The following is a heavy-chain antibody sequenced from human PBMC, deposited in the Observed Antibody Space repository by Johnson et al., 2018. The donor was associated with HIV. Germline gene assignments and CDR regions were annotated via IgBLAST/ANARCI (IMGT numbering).Heavy chain of an antibody. D-gene: IGHD3-10*01. CDR3: AKTRMGGILDAFDL. CDR1: GFTFSTYG. Sequence: QVQLVESGGGVVQPGTSLRLSCAASGFTFSTYGMHWVRQAPGKGLEWVAVISYDGSNKYFADSVKGRFTISRDNSKNTLYLQMSSLRAEDTAVFYCAKTRMGGILDAFDLWGQGTMVTVSS. CDR2: ISYDGSNK. V-gene: IGHV3-30*18. J-gene: IGHJ3*01.